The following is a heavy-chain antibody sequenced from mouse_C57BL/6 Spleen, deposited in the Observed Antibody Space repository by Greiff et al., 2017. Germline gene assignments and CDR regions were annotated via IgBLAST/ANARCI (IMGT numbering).Heavy chain of an antibody. CDR1: GYTFTSYW. CDR2: IYPGSGST. Sequence: QVQLKQPGAELVKPGASVKMSCKASGYTFTSYWITWVKQRPGQGLEWIGDIYPGSGSTNYNEKFKSKATLTVDTSSSTAYMQLSSLTSEDSAVYYCARGVYYDYDGPYFDYWGQGTTLTVSS. D-gene: IGHD2-4*01. CDR3: ARGVYYDYDGPYFDY. J-gene: IGHJ2*01. V-gene: IGHV1-55*01.